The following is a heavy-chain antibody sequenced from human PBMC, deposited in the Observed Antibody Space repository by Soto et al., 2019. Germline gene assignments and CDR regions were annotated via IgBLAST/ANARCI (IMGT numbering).Heavy chain of an antibody. CDR1: EGNCVGHG. CDR2: IWYDGSNK. J-gene: IGHJ6*02. D-gene: IGHD3-3*01. Sequence: RLSCAAVEGNCVGHGGHRVSQATGKGLEWVAVIWYDGSNKYYADSVKGRFTLSRDNSKNTLYLQMNSLRAEDTAVYYCARDVFYYGSGFEDPAYYYYGLDVWGQGTTVTVSS. CDR3: ARDVFYYGSGFEDPAYYYYGLDV. V-gene: IGHV3-33*08.